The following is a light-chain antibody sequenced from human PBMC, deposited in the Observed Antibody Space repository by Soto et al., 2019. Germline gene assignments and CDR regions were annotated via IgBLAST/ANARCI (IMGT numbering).Light chain of an antibody. CDR2: GAS. J-gene: IGKJ2*01. V-gene: IGKV3-20*01. CDR3: QQYGSSPYT. Sequence: EIVLTQSPGPLSLSPGERATLSCRASQSVSSSYLAWYQQKPGQAPRLLIYGASSRATGILSRFSGSGSGTDFTLTLSRLEPEDFAVYYCQQYGSSPYTFGQGTKLEIK. CDR1: QSVSSSY.